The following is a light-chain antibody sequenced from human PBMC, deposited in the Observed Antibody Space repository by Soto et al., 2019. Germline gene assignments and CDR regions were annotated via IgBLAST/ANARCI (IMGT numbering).Light chain of an antibody. CDR3: HQYGSSQT. CDR2: GAS. V-gene: IGKV3-20*01. Sequence: IVMTQSPATLSVSPGERVTVTCRASQSASINVAWYQQKPGQAPRLLIYGASTRATGIPDRFSGSGSGTDFTLTISRLEPEDFAVYYCHQYGSSQTFGQGTKVDIK. J-gene: IGKJ1*01. CDR1: QSASIN.